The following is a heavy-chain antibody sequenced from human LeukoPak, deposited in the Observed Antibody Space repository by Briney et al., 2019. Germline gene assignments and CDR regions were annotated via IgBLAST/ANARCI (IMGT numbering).Heavy chain of an antibody. CDR1: GGSISGYY. CDR2: IYTSGGT. J-gene: IGHJ5*02. CDR3: ARRRAGGTQGWFDP. V-gene: IGHV4-4*08. D-gene: IGHD3-16*01. Sequence: SETLSLTCTVSGGSISGYYWSWIRQPPGKGLEWIGRIYTSGGTNYNPSLKSRVTISVDTSKNQFSLKLSSVTAADTAVYYCARRRAGGTQGWFDPWGQGTLVTVSS.